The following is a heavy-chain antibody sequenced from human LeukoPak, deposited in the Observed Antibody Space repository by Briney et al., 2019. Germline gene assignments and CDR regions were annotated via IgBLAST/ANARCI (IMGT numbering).Heavy chain of an antibody. V-gene: IGHV4-39*01. J-gene: IGHJ4*02. Sequence: SETLSLTCIVSGGSINSSSYYWGWIRQPPGKGLEWFGSVYHGGTTYYNPSLKSRVTISVDTSKNLFSVKLSSVTAADTAIYYCASPGGPAAGKFVYWGQGTLVTVSS. D-gene: IGHD6-13*01. CDR3: ASPGGPAAGKFVY. CDR2: VYHGGTT. CDR1: GGSINSSSYY.